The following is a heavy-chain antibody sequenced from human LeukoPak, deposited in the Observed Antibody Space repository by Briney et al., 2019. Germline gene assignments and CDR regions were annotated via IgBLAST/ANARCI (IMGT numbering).Heavy chain of an antibody. J-gene: IGHJ5*02. D-gene: IGHD1-26*01. CDR2: ISSSGSTI. Sequence: SGGSLRLSCAASGFTFSSYEMNWVRQAPGKGLEWVSYISSSGSTIYYADSVKGRFTISRDNAKNSLYLQMNSLRAEDTAVYYCARVATLKTWANWFDPWGQGTLVTVSS. V-gene: IGHV3-48*03. CDR3: ARVATLKTWANWFDP. CDR1: GFTFSSYE.